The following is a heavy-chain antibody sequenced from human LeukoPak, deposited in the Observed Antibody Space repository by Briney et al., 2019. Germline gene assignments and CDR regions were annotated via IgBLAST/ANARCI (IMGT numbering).Heavy chain of an antibody. CDR3: AKDPHTGIAPGY. D-gene: IGHD5-18*01. Sequence: QTGGSLRLSCAASGFTFSSYAMGWVRQAPGKGLEWVSAISGSGGSTYYADSVKGRFTISRDNSKNTLYLQMNSLRAEDTAVYYCAKDPHTGIAPGYWGQGTLVTVSS. J-gene: IGHJ4*02. CDR2: ISGSGGST. CDR1: GFTFSSYA. V-gene: IGHV3-23*01.